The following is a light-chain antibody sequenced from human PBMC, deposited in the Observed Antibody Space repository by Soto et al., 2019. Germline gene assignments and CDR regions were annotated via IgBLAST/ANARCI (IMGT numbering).Light chain of an antibody. J-gene: IGKJ4*01. CDR3: QQSNTFPLT. CDR1: QNVGDW. Sequence: DIQMTQSPASLSASVGDRVTISCRAGQNVGDWLAWYQQTPGKAPKLLIYAASRLQTGVPSRFSGGGSGTDFTLTISSLQPEDFATYYCQQSNTFPLTCGGGTKVEIK. V-gene: IGKV1-12*01. CDR2: AAS.